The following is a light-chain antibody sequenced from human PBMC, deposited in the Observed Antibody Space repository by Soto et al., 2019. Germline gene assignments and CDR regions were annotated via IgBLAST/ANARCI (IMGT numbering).Light chain of an antibody. V-gene: IGKV3-20*01. Sequence: EIVLTQSPGTLSLSPGERATLSCRASQSVSNNYLAWYQQKPGQAPRLLIDDASNMATGITDRFSGSGAGTDFTITISRLEPEDFAVYYCQQCATPPLTFGQVTKVDSK. CDR2: DAS. J-gene: IGKJ1*01. CDR1: QSVSNNY. CDR3: QQCATPPLT.